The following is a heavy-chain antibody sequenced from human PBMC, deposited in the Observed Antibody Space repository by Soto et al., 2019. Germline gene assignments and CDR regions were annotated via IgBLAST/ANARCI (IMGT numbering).Heavy chain of an antibody. V-gene: IGHV3-23*01. Sequence: EVQLLESGGGLVQPGGSLRLSCAASGFTFNNYAMSWVRQAPGKGLEWGSDISGGGDTTYYADSVKGRFTVSREGSKNRLYRQMSRVIAEDTAVDNSAKGRGGSGSLTPRVDSWGQGTLVTVSS. CDR2: ISGGGDTT. CDR1: GFTFNNYA. J-gene: IGHJ4*02. D-gene: IGHD3-10*01. CDR3: AKGRGGSGSLTPRVDS.